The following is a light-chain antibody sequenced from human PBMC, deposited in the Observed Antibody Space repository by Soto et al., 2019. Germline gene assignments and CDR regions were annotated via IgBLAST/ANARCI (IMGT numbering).Light chain of an antibody. CDR1: QSVGSN. Sequence: EVVMTQSPATLSVSPGERATFSCRASQSVGSNLAWYQQKPGQAPSLLIYTTSTRASGVPARFSGSGSGTEFILTINSLQTEDFGLYYCQQYNSWPRTFGQGTKVEVK. V-gene: IGKV3-15*01. CDR2: TTS. CDR3: QQYNSWPRT. J-gene: IGKJ1*01.